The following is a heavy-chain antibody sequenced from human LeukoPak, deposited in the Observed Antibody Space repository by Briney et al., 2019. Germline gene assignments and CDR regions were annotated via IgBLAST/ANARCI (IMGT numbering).Heavy chain of an antibody. D-gene: IGHD6-13*01. V-gene: IGHV3-30*03. CDR2: ISYDGSNK. CDR1: GFTFSSFA. Sequence: GGSLRLSCVASGFTFSSFAMNWVRQAPGKGLEWVAVISYDGSNKYYADSVKGRFTISRDNSKNTLYLQMNSLRAEDTAVYYCAVIAAAGPVGFDYWGQGTLVTVSS. J-gene: IGHJ4*02. CDR3: AVIAAAGPVGFDY.